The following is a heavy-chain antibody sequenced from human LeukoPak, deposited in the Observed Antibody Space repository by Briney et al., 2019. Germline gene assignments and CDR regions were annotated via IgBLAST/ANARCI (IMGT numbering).Heavy chain of an antibody. J-gene: IGHJ4*01. D-gene: IGHD6-13*01. CDR3: ARGGTAAGFDY. Sequence: SETLSLTCTVSGGSISSYYWSWIRQPPGKGLEWIGYIYYSGSTNYNPSLKSRATISVDTSKNQFSLKLSSVTAADTAVYYCARGGTAAGFDYWGHGTLVTVSS. CDR1: GGSISSYY. CDR2: IYYSGST. V-gene: IGHV4-59*01.